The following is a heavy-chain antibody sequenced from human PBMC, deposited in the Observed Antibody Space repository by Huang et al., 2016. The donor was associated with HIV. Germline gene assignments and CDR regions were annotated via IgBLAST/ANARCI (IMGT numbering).Heavy chain of an antibody. CDR3: ATKTAGMDI. V-gene: IGHV3-7*01. D-gene: IGHD1-7*01. J-gene: IGHJ6*02. CDR2: IKQDESEK. Sequence: VESGGRSVQPGGSIKLSCVGSTFTFGAYWLSWVRQPQGKGMEWLANIKQDESEKYYVDSVKGRFNISRDNARKVLFLEMDDLRVEDTAIYFCATKTAGMDIWGQGTTVTVSS. CDR1: TFTFGAYW.